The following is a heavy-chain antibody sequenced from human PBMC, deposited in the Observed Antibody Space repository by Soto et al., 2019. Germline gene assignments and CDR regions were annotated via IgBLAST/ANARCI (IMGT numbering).Heavy chain of an antibody. V-gene: IGHV1-18*01. CDR1: GYTFTSYH. CDR3: ARDCPPPRE. J-gene: IGHJ4*02. Sequence: QVQLVQSGAEVKKPGASVTVSCKASGYTFTSYHITWVRQAPGQGLEWMGWISAYNGNTNYAQKLPGRVTMTTDTSTSTASLELSSLRSDDTAVYYCARDCPPPREWGQGTLVTVSS. CDR2: ISAYNGNT.